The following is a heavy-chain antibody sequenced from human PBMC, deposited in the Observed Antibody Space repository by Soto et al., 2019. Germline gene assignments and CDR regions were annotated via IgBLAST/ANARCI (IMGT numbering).Heavy chain of an antibody. CDR2: INPSGGST. D-gene: IGHD3-10*01. CDR3: ASIPITMVRGVNRPFDY. J-gene: IGHJ4*02. Sequence: QVQLVQSGAEVKKPGASVKVSCKASGYTFTSYYMHWVRQAPGQGLEWMGIINPSGGSTSYAQKFQGRVTMTRDTSTSTVYMELSSLRSEDTAVYYCASIPITMVRGVNRPFDYWGQGTLVTVSS. V-gene: IGHV1-46*03. CDR1: GYTFTSYY.